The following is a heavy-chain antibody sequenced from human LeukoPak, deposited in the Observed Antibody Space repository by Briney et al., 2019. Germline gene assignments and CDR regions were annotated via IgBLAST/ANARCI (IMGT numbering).Heavy chain of an antibody. Sequence: SETLSLTCTVSGYSISSGYYWGWIRQPPGKGLEWIGSIYHSGSTYYNPSLKSRLTISADTSKNQFSLKLSSVTAADTAVYYCARAYSYGLDYWGQGTLATVSS. CDR3: ARAYSYGLDY. D-gene: IGHD5-18*01. CDR1: GYSISSGYY. J-gene: IGHJ4*02. V-gene: IGHV4-38-2*02. CDR2: IYHSGST.